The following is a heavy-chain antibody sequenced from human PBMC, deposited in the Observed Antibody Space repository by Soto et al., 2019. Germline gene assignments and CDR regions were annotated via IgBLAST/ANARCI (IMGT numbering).Heavy chain of an antibody. D-gene: IGHD6-19*01. V-gene: IGHV1-3*01. CDR1: GYTFTSYA. CDR2: INAGNGNT. J-gene: IGHJ5*02. CDR3: AGAPQWLVGCFAP. Sequence: GASVKVSRKASGYTFTSYAMHWVRQAPGQRLEWMGWINAGNGNTKYSQKFQGRVTITRDTSASTAYMELSSLRSEDTAVYYCAGAPQWLVGCFAPRGQGTLVPVSS.